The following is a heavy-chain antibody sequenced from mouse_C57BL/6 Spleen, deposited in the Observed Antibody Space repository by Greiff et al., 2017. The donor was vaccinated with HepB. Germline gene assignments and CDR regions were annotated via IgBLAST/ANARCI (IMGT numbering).Heavy chain of an antibody. J-gene: IGHJ2*01. V-gene: IGHV1-63*01. CDR2: IYPGGGYT. CDR3: ARANYGSSYGYFDY. CDR1: GYTFTNYW. D-gene: IGHD1-1*01. Sequence: QVQLQQSGAELVRPGTSVKMSCKASGYTFTNYWIGWAKQRPGHGLEWIGDIYPGGGYTNYNEKFKGKATLTADKSSSTAYMQFSSLTSEDSAIYYCARANYGSSYGYFDYWGQGTTLTVSS.